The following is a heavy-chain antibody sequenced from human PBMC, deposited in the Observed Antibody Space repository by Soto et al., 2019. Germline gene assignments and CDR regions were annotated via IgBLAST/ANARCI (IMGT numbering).Heavy chain of an antibody. Sequence: SETLSLTCAVYGGSFSGYYWSWIRQPPGKGLEWIGEINHSGSTNYNPSLKGRVTISVDTSKNQFSLKLSSVTAADTAVYYCARVVYSSSSGPANWFDPWGQGTLVTVSS. D-gene: IGHD6-6*01. CDR3: ARVVYSSSSGPANWFDP. V-gene: IGHV4-34*01. CDR1: GGSFSGYY. J-gene: IGHJ5*02. CDR2: INHSGST.